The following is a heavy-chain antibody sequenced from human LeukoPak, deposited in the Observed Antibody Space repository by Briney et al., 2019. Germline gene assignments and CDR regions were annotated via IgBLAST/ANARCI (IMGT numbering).Heavy chain of an antibody. Sequence: AGGSLRLSCAASGFTFSSYWMSWVRQAPGKGLEWVANIKQDGSQKYYVDSVKGRFTISRDNAKNSLYLQMNSLRAEDTAVYYCARDQPLGGSGATPRGWGQGTLVTVSS. V-gene: IGHV3-7*01. CDR1: GFTFSSYW. J-gene: IGHJ4*02. D-gene: IGHD3-10*01. CDR3: ARDQPLGGSGATPRG. CDR2: IKQDGSQK.